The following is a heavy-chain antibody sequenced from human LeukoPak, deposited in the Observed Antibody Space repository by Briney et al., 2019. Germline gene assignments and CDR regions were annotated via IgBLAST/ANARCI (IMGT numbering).Heavy chain of an antibody. V-gene: IGHV4-30-4*08. J-gene: IGHJ4*02. CDR1: GGSISSGDYY. Sequence: SQTLSLTCTVSGGSISSGDYYWSWIRQPPGTGLEWIGYISYSGSTYYNPSLKSRVTISVDTSKNQFSLKLSSVTAADTAVYYCARFDYSSSPFVDYWGQGTLVTVSS. CDR2: ISYSGST. D-gene: IGHD6-6*01. CDR3: ARFDYSSSPFVDY.